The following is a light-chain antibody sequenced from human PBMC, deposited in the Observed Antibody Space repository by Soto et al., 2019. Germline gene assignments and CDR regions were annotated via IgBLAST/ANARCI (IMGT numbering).Light chain of an antibody. Sequence: DIQMTQSPSSLSASVRDRVTITCRASQSIRSHLNWYHERPGKAPKLLIYAASSLQSGVPSRFSGTGSGTDFTLTISSLQPEDFATYYCQQSYNPPYTFGQGTKLEIK. J-gene: IGKJ2*01. CDR2: AAS. CDR1: QSIRSH. CDR3: QQSYNPPYT. V-gene: IGKV1-39*01.